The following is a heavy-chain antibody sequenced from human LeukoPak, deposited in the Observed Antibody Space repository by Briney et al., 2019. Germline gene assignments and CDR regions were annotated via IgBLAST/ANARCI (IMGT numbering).Heavy chain of an antibody. CDR1: GGSISSGSYY. V-gene: IGHV4-61*10. CDR2: IYFTGST. J-gene: IGHJ6*02. CDR3: AREDYGGYNSYGMDV. Sequence: MPSETLSLTCTVSGGSISSGSYYWSWIRQPAGKGLEWMGRIYFTGSTNYNPSLKSRVTISVDTSKNQFSLKLSSVTAADTAVYYCAREDYGGYNSYGMDVWGQGTTVTVSS. D-gene: IGHD4-23*01.